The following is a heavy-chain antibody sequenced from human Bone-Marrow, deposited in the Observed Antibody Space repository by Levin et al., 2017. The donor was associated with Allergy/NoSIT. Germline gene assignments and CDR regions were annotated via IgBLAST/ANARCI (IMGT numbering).Heavy chain of an antibody. D-gene: IGHD2-21*02. J-gene: IGHJ4*02. CDR2: ISSSSSYI. CDR3: AVRVTGRGPFDY. CDR1: EFTFSSYS. V-gene: IGHV3-21*01. Sequence: GGSLRLSCAASEFTFSSYSMNWVRQAPGKGLEWVSSISSSSSYIYYADSVKGRFTISRDNAENSLYLQMNSLRAEDTAVYYCAVRVTGRGPFDYWGQGTLVTVSS.